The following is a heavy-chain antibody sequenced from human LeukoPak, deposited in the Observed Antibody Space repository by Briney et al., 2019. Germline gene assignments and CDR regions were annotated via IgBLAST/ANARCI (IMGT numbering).Heavy chain of an antibody. J-gene: IGHJ4*02. CDR2: ISWNSGSI. D-gene: IGHD3-10*01. V-gene: IGHV3-9*01. CDR1: GFIFDDYA. Sequence: GGSLRLSCAASGFIFDDYAMHWVRQAPGKGLEWVSGISWNSGSIGYADSVKGRFTISRDNAKNSLYLQMISLRAEDTALYYCAKERMVRGAFDYWGQGTLVTVSS. CDR3: AKERMVRGAFDY.